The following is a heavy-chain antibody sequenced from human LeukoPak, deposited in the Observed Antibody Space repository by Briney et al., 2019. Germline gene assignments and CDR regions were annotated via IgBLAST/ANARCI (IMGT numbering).Heavy chain of an antibody. J-gene: IGHJ5*02. CDR3: ARRAGWLQFYFWFDP. CDR1: GGSFSGYY. CDR2: INHSGST. D-gene: IGHD5-24*01. V-gene: IGHV4-34*01. Sequence: PSETLSLTCAVYGGSFSGYYWSWIRQPPGKELEWIGEINHSGSTNYNPSLKSRVTISVDTSKNQFSLKLSSVTAADTAVYYCARRAGWLQFYFWFDPWGQGTLVTVSS.